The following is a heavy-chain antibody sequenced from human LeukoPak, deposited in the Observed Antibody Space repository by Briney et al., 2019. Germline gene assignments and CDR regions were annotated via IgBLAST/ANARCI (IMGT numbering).Heavy chain of an antibody. CDR1: GYTFSGFY. Sequence: ASVKVSCKASGYTFSGFYIHWVRQAPGQGLEWMGWINPNSGGTNYPQKFQGRVTMTTDTSISTVYMELSRVGSGDTAMYYCARGSGLDGFDYWGQGSLVTVSS. J-gene: IGHJ4*02. CDR3: ARGSGLDGFDY. D-gene: IGHD6-19*01. CDR2: INPNSGGT. V-gene: IGHV1-2*02.